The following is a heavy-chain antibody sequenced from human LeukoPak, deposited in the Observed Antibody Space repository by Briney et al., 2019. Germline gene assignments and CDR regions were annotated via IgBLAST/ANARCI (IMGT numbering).Heavy chain of an antibody. CDR2: IIPIFGTA. Sequence: SVKVSCKASGGTFSSQAISWVRQAPGQGLEWMGGIIPIFGTANYAQKFQGRVTITTDESTSTAYIELRSLRSEDTAVYYCARDTQYSSSWYGFDYWGQGTLVTVSS. J-gene: IGHJ4*02. CDR3: ARDTQYSSSWYGFDY. D-gene: IGHD6-13*01. CDR1: GGTFSSQA. V-gene: IGHV1-69*05.